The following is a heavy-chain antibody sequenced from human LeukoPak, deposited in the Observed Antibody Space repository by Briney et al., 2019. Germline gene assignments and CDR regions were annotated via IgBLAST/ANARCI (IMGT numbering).Heavy chain of an antibody. J-gene: IGHJ3*02. Sequence: PSETLSLTCTVSGGSISSYYWSWIRQPPGKGLEWFGYIYYSGRNNYNPSLNRRVTITVATSNTQYSLMLSSVTAADTAVYYSGRDWVRSSSGLDCDIWGQGTMVTVSS. CDR1: GGSISSYY. CDR3: GRDWVRSSSGLDCDI. CDR2: IYYSGRN. V-gene: IGHV4-59*12. D-gene: IGHD2-2*01.